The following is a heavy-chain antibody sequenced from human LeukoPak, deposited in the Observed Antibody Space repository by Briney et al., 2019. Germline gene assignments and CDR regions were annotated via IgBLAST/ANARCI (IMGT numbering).Heavy chain of an antibody. V-gene: IGHV4-4*07. CDR1: GGSMSRYF. CDR2: IYTSGST. CDR3: ARVGSMAFDY. Sequence: SETLSLTCTVSGGSMSRYFWSWVRQPAGKGLEWIGRIYTSGSTNYNPSLKSRVTISVDTSKNQFSLKLSSVTAADTAVYYCARVGSMAFDYWGQGTLVTVSS. D-gene: IGHD2/OR15-2a*01. J-gene: IGHJ4*02.